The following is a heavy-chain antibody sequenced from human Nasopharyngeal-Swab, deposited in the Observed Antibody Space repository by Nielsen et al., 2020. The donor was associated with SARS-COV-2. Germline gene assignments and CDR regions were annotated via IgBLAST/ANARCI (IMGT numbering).Heavy chain of an antibody. CDR2: IRSEANGGTA. D-gene: IGHD2-2*01. CDR3: TGYSTIFY. J-gene: IGHJ4*02. CDR1: GFTFGVYA. Sequence: GGSLRLSCTTSGFTFGVYAMSWVRQAPGKGLEWVGFIRSEANGGTAEYAVSVEGRFSISRDDSKSIAYLQMNSLKTEDTAVYYCTGYSTIFYWGQGTLVTVSS. V-gene: IGHV3-49*04.